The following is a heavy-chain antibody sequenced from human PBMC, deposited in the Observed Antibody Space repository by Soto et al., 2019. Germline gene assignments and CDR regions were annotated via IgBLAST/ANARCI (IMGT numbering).Heavy chain of an antibody. CDR3: AREGYCSGGSCYYFDY. CDR2: IWYDGSNK. V-gene: IGHV3-33*01. D-gene: IGHD2-15*01. Sequence: GGSLRLSCAASGFTFSSYGMHWVRQAPGKGLEWVAVIWYDGSNKYYADSVKGRFTISRDNSKNTLYLQMNSLRAEDMAVYYCAREGYCSGGSCYYFDYWGQGTLVTVSS. CDR1: GFTFSSYG. J-gene: IGHJ4*02.